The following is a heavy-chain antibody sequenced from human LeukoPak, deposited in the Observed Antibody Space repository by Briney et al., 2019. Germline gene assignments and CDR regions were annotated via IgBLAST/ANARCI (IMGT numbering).Heavy chain of an antibody. CDR2: FDPEDGKT. Sequence: GASVKVSCKVSGYTLTELSMHWVRQAPGKGLEWMGGFDPEDGKTIYAQKFQGRVTMTEDTSTDTAYMELSSLRAEDTAVCYCTRVEETATTAAIIRKYSYYYYYMDVWGKGNTVTVSS. D-gene: IGHD4-11*01. CDR1: GYTLTELS. J-gene: IGHJ6*03. V-gene: IGHV1-24*01. CDR3: TRVEETATTAAIIRKYSYYYYYMDV.